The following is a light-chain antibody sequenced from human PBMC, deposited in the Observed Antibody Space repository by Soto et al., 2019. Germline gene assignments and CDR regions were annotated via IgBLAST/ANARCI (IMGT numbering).Light chain of an antibody. CDR3: QSYDSSLSGVV. CDR2: GDN. CDR1: SSIIGTGYD. Sequence: QSVLTQPPSVSGAPGQRVTISCSGSSSIIGTGYDVHWYQQLPGPAPKLLIYGDNNRPSGVPDRFSGSKSGTSASLAITGLKAEDEADYYCQSYDSSLSGVVFGGGTKLTVL. J-gene: IGLJ3*02. V-gene: IGLV1-40*01.